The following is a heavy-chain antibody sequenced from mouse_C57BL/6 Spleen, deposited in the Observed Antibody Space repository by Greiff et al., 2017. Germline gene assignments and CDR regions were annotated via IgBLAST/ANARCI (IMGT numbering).Heavy chain of an antibody. V-gene: IGHV2-2*01. J-gene: IGHJ2*01. Sequence: QVQLQQSGPGLVQPSQSLSITCTVSGFSLTSYGVHWVRQSPGKGLEWLGVIWSGGGTGYNAAFISRLSISKDNSKSQVFFKMNSLQADDTAIYYCARITTEEGDYFDYWGQGTTLTVSS. CDR2: IWSGGGT. D-gene: IGHD1-1*01. CDR3: ARITTEEGDYFDY. CDR1: GFSLTSYG.